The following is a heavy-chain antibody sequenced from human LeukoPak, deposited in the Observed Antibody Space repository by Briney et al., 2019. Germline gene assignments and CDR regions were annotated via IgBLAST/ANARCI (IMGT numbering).Heavy chain of an antibody. CDR2: ISFSSGTI. D-gene: IGHD3/OR15-3a*01. V-gene: IGHV3-11*04. Sequence: GGSLRFSCAASGFSFSDHYMTWVRQAPGKGLEWLSTISFSSGTIFYADSVKGRFTISRDNAKNALFLQMTSLRAEDTAVYYCARMDTESYYYYLDVWGNGTTVIVSS. J-gene: IGHJ6*03. CDR3: ARMDTESYYYYLDV. CDR1: GFSFSDHY.